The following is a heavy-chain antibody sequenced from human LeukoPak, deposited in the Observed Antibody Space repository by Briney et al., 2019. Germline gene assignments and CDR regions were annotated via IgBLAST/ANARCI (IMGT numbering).Heavy chain of an antibody. CDR3: ATTDDTIAVPY. CDR2: INQDESAI. Sequence: QTGGSLRLSCAASGFTFSDYWMTWVRQAPGKGLEWVANINQDESAIFYAGSVKGRFTISRENVKNSLYLHMNNLRAEDTAVYYCATTDDTIAVPYWGQGTLVTVSS. CDR1: GFTFSDYW. V-gene: IGHV3-7*01. D-gene: IGHD2-15*01. J-gene: IGHJ4*02.